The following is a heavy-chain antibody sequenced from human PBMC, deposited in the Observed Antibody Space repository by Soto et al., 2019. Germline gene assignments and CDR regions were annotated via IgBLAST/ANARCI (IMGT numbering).Heavy chain of an antibody. J-gene: IGHJ4*02. V-gene: IGHV4-59*01. D-gene: IGHD4-17*01. Sequence: QVQLQESGPGLVKPSETLSLTCSVSTASIGSYYWSWIRQPPGKGLEWIGYIHYSGSTKYNPSLTSRVTISIDTSKNQFSLKLTSVTAADTAVYYCARVGWTTVGYYFDYWGQGALVTVSS. CDR2: IHYSGST. CDR1: TASIGSYY. CDR3: ARVGWTTVGYYFDY.